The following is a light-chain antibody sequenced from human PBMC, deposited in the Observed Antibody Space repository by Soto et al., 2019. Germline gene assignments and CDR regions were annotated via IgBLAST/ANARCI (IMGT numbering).Light chain of an antibody. CDR1: SSDIGTYDY. CDR3: CSYGGGNNFYV. J-gene: IGLJ1*01. CDR2: EVS. Sequence: QSALTQPPSASGSPGRSVTISCTGTSSDIGTYDYVSWYQHLPDKAPKLIIYEVSKRPSGVPDRFSGSKSGNTASLTVSGLQAEDEGDYYCCSYGGGNNFYVFGNGTKVTVL. V-gene: IGLV2-8*01.